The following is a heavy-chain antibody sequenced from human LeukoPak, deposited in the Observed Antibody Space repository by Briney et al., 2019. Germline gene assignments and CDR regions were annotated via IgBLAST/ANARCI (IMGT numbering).Heavy chain of an antibody. CDR1: GFTFSSYA. J-gene: IGHJ4*02. Sequence: GGSLRLSCAASGFTFSSYAMHWVRQAPGKGLEWVAVISYDGSNKYYADSVKGRFTISRDNSKNTLYLQMNSLRAEDTAVYYCARDCGAEALDYWGQGTLVTVSS. V-gene: IGHV3-30-3*01. CDR2: ISYDGSNK. CDR3: ARDCGAEALDY. D-gene: IGHD2-21*01.